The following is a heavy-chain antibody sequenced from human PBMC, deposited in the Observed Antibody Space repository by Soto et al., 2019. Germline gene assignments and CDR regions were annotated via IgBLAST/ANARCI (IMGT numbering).Heavy chain of an antibody. CDR3: AREGLLWFGELLSDFDY. D-gene: IGHD3-10*01. CDR1: GYTFTSYV. Sequence: ASVKVSCKASGYTFTSYVISWVRQAPGQGLEWMGWISAYNGNTNYAQKLQGRVTMTTDTSTSTAYMELRSLRSDDTAVYYCAREGLLWFGELLSDFDYWGQGTLVTVSS. V-gene: IGHV1-18*01. CDR2: ISAYNGNT. J-gene: IGHJ4*02.